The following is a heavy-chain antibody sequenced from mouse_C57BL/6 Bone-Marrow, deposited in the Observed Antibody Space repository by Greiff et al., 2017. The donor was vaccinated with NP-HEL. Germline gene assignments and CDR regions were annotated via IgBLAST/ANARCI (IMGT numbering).Heavy chain of an antibody. CDR2: LSNLAYSI. V-gene: IGHV5-15*01. Sequence: DVMLVESGGGLVQPGGSLKLSCAASGFTFSDYGMAWVRQAPRKGPEWVAFLSNLAYSIYYADTVTGRFTISRENAKNTLYLEMSSLRAEDTAMYYCAAAYSNGYYAMDYWGQGTSVTVSS. D-gene: IGHD2-5*01. CDR3: AAAYSNGYYAMDY. J-gene: IGHJ4*01. CDR1: GFTFSDYG.